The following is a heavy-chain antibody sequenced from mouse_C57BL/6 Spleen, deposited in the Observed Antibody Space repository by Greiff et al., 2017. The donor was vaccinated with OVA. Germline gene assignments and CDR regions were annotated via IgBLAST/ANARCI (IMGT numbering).Heavy chain of an antibody. CDR2: IYPGDGDT. CDR3: ARSLDYYYGSSYASWYFDV. J-gene: IGHJ1*03. D-gene: IGHD1-1*01. Sequence: QVQLQQSGAELVKPGASVKISCKASGYAFSSYWMNWVKQRPGKGLEWIGQIYPGDGDTNYNGKFKGKATLTADKSSSTAYMQLSSLTSEDSAVYFCARSLDYYYGSSYASWYFDVWGTGTTVTVSS. V-gene: IGHV1-80*01. CDR1: GYAFSSYW.